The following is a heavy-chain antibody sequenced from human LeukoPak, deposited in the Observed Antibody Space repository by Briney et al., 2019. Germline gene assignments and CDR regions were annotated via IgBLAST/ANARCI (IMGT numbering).Heavy chain of an antibody. J-gene: IGHJ4*02. D-gene: IGHD4-17*01. CDR2: MNPNSGNT. CDR1: VYTFTSYD. V-gene: IGHV1-8*01. Sequence: ASVKVSCKASVYTFTSYDINWVRQATGQGLEWMGWMNPNSGNTGYAQKFQGRVTMTRNTSISTAYMELSSLRSEDTAVYYCARGTSRVTYFDYWGQGTLVAVSS. CDR3: ARGTSRVTYFDY.